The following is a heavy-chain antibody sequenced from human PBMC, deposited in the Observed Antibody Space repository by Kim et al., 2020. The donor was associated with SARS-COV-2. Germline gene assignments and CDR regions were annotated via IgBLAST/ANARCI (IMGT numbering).Heavy chain of an antibody. V-gene: IGHV3-23*01. D-gene: IGHD3-22*01. Sequence: DSVTGRFTISRDNSKTTLYLQMNSLRAEDTAVYYCAKLGDSSGYRKGFDYWGQGTLVTVSS. J-gene: IGHJ4*02. CDR3: AKLGDSSGYRKGFDY.